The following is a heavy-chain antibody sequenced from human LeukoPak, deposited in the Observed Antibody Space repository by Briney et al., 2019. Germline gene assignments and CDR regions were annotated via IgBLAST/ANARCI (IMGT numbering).Heavy chain of an antibody. CDR3: ARTSEYYDSSGYYFPGLWPVY. V-gene: IGHV1-3*01. Sequence: GASVKVSCKASGYTFTRYAISWVRQAPGQGLEWMGWINAGNGNTKYSQKFQGRVTITRDTSASTAYMELSSLRSEDTAVYYCARTSEYYDSSGYYFPGLWPVYWGQGTLVTVSS. CDR1: GYTFTRYA. CDR2: INAGNGNT. D-gene: IGHD3-22*01. J-gene: IGHJ4*02.